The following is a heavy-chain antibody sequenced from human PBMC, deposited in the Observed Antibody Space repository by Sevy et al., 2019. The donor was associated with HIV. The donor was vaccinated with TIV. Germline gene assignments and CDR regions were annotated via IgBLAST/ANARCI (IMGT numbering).Heavy chain of an antibody. CDR1: GFTFTTYA. V-gene: IGHV3-15*01. J-gene: IGHJ2*01. CDR3: TTMMRLYGDPNFWYFDL. CDR2: IQSKSEGGTT. Sequence: GGSLRLSCAASGFTFTTYAMHWVRQAPGKGLEWVGRIQSKSEGGTTDYAAPVKGRFSISRDESSDTLYLQMNSLKTEDTAVYYCTTMMRLYGDPNFWYFDLWGRGTLVTVSS. D-gene: IGHD4-17*01.